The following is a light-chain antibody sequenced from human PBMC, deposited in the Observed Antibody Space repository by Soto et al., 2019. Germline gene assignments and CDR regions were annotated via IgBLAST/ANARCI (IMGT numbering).Light chain of an antibody. V-gene: IGKV3-20*01. Sequence: EIVLNQSPGTLSLSQGERATLSCRASQSVSNNYLAWYQQKPGQAPRLLIYGASNRATGIPDRFSGSGSGTDFTLTICRLEPEDFGVYNCQQYGSSDTFCQGTKVDIK. CDR3: QQYGSSDT. J-gene: IGKJ1*01. CDR2: GAS. CDR1: QSVSNNY.